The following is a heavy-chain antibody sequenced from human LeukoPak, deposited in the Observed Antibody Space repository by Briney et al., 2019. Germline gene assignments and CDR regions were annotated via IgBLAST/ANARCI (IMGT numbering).Heavy chain of an antibody. CDR1: GFAVSDNY. Sequence: GGSLRLSCAASGFAVSDNYMTWVRQAPGKGLEWVSAISGSSDSTYYADSVKGRFTISRDNSRSTLSLQMDSLRAEDTAVYYCAKANSLSGYYYDTVDFWGQGALVTVSS. J-gene: IGHJ4*02. D-gene: IGHD3-22*01. CDR3: AKANSLSGYYYDTVDF. V-gene: IGHV3-23*01. CDR2: ISGSSDST.